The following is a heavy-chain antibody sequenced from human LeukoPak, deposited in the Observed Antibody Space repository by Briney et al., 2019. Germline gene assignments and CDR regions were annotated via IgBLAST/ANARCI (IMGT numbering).Heavy chain of an antibody. J-gene: IGHJ1*01. D-gene: IGHD1-26*01. V-gene: IGHV4-59*08. CDR2: IYDSENT. Sequence: SETLSLTCTVSGASISSDYWSWIRQSPGKGLEWIGYIYDSENTDYNPSLKSRVSISMNTSKNQFSLNLSSATDADAAVYYCAGRGRRYFRDWGQGTLVTVSS. CDR3: AGRGRRYFRD. CDR1: GASISSDY.